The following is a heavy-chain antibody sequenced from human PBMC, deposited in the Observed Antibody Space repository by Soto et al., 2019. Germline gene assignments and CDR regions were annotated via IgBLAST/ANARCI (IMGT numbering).Heavy chain of an antibody. CDR1: GFPFNTYA. CDR2: TSIGGNT. V-gene: IGHV3-23*01. Sequence: GGSLRLSCEASGFPFNTYAMTWFRQLPGMGLEWVSTTSIGGNTDFAESVRGRFSVSRDNSKNTLYLQMPNLRAEDAAIYFCAKDLRPGLVVPTKSGFDPWGQGTRVTVSS. CDR3: AKDLRPGLVVPTKSGFDP. J-gene: IGHJ5*02. D-gene: IGHD3-10*01.